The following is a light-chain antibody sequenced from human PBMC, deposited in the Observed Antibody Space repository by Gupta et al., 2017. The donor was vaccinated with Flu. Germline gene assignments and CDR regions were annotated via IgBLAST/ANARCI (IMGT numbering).Light chain of an antibody. V-gene: IGLV8-61*01. Sequence: QTVVTQEPSFSVSPGGTVTLTCGWSFGSVSTSYYPSWYQQTPGQAPRTLIYSTNTRSSGVPDRFSGSILGNKAALTITGAQADDESDYYCVLYMGSGIWVFGGGTKLTVL. J-gene: IGLJ3*02. CDR2: STN. CDR3: VLYMGSGIWV. CDR1: FGSVSTSYY.